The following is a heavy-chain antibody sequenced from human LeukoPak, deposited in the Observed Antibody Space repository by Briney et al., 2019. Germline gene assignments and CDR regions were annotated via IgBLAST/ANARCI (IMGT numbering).Heavy chain of an antibody. J-gene: IGHJ6*03. CDR1: GFTFSNYA. D-gene: IGHD3-22*01. CDR3: AKLYDSSAYYYMDV. Sequence: PRGSLRLSCAASGFTFSNYAMSCVPQAPGKGLEWFSVISGSGVNTYYADSVKGRFTISRDNSKNTLYLQMNSLRAEDTAVYYCAKLYDSSAYYYMDVWGKGTTVTVSS. CDR2: ISGSGVNT. V-gene: IGHV3-23*01.